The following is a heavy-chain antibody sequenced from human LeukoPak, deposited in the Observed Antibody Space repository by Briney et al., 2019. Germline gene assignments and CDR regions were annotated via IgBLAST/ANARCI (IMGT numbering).Heavy chain of an antibody. J-gene: IGHJ4*02. CDR1: GGSISSSSYY. V-gene: IGHV4-39*01. Sequence: PSETLSLTCTVYGGSISSSSYYWGWIRQPPGKGLEWIGSIYYSGSTYYNPSLKSRVPISVDTSKNQFSLKLSSVTAADTAVYFCEKQPYDILTGYYGDFDYWGQGTLVTVSS. D-gene: IGHD3-9*01. CDR2: IYYSGST. CDR3: EKQPYDILTGYYGDFDY.